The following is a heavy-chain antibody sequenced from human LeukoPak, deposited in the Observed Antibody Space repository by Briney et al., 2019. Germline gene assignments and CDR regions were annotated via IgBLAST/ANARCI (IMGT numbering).Heavy chain of an antibody. J-gene: IGHJ4*02. V-gene: IGHV3-30*18. CDR1: GFTFSYYG. CDR3: AKDGLAAAGWFDY. CDR2: ISYDGSSK. D-gene: IGHD6-13*01. Sequence: GGSLRLSCAASGFTFSYYGMHWVRQAPRKGLEWVAVISYDGSSKYYADSVKGRFTISRDSSKNTLYLQMNSLRAEDTVVYYCAKDGLAAAGWFDYWGQGTLVTVSP.